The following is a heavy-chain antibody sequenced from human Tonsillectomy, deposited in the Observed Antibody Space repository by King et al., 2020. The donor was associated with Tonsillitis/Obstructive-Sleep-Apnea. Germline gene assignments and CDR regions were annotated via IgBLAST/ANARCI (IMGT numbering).Heavy chain of an antibody. V-gene: IGHV3-48*02. J-gene: IGHJ3*02. CDR2: ISSSSSTI. CDR1: GFTFNTGVTCNAYS. Sequence: VQLVESGGGLVQPGGSLRLSCAASGFTFNTGVTCNAYSMNWVRQAPGRGLECVSYISSSSSTISYADSVEGRLTISRDNAKNSLYLQMNSLRDEDTAVYYCAMDMITSGGVIDIQYDAFDIWGQGTMVTVSS. CDR3: AMDMITSGGVIDIQYDAFDI. D-gene: IGHD3-16*02.